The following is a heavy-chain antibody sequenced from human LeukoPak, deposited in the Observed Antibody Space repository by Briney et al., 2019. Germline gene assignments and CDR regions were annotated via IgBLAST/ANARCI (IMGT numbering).Heavy chain of an antibody. CDR3: ARGLRLVV. D-gene: IGHD2-15*01. Sequence: GSLRLSCATSGFTFTNYAMSWVRQAPGKGLEWIGEINHSGSTNYNPSLKSRVTISVDTSKNQFSLKLSSVTAADTAVYYCARGLRLVVWGQGTLVTVSS. J-gene: IGHJ4*02. CDR2: INHSGST. V-gene: IGHV4-34*01. CDR1: GFTFTNYA.